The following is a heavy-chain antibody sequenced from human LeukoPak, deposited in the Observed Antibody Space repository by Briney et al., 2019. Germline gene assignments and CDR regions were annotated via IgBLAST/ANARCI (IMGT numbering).Heavy chain of an antibody. Sequence: GGSLRLSCAASGFTFSSYAMSWVRQAPGKGLEWVSAISGSGGSTYYADSVKGRFTISRDNSKNTLDLQMNSLRAEDTAIYFCAKVLRGTYYHFDYWGLGTLVTVSS. J-gene: IGHJ4*02. CDR1: GFTFSSYA. D-gene: IGHD1-26*01. CDR3: AKVLRGTYYHFDY. CDR2: ISGSGGST. V-gene: IGHV3-23*01.